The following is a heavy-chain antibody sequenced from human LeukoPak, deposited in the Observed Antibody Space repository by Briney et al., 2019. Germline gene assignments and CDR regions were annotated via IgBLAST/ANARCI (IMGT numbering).Heavy chain of an antibody. Sequence: GGSLRLSCAASGFTVSSNYMSWVRQAPGKGLEWVSVIYSGGSTYYADSVKGRFTISRDNSKNTLYLQMNSLRVEDTAVYYCARGVDIVVVPAVIGDYWGQGTLVTVSS. J-gene: IGHJ4*02. D-gene: IGHD2-2*03. CDR3: ARGVDIVVVPAVIGDY. V-gene: IGHV3-53*01. CDR2: IYSGGST. CDR1: GFTVSSNY.